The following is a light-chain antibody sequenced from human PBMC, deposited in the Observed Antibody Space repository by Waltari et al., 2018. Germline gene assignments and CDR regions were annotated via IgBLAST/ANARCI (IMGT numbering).Light chain of an antibody. V-gene: IGKV1-5*03. CDR3: QQYSSDST. CDR2: KAS. Sequence: DIQMTQSPSTLSASVGDRVTVTCRASQSISSWLAWYQQKPGKAPKLLIYKASNLESGVPSRFGGSGSGTEFTLTISSLQPDDFATYYCQQYSSDSTFGQGTKVEFK. CDR1: QSISSW. J-gene: IGKJ1*01.